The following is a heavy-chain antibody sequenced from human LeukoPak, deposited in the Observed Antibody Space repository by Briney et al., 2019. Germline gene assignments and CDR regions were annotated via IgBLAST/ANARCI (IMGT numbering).Heavy chain of an antibody. CDR2: ISGSGSST. J-gene: IGHJ4*02. CDR3: AKGRSMSTVTTYFDY. D-gene: IGHD4-17*01. CDR1: GFTFSSYG. V-gene: IGHV3-23*01. Sequence: GGSLRLSCAASGFTFSSYGMSWVRQAPGKGLEWVSAISGSGSSTYYADSVKGRFTISRDNSKNTLYLQMNSLRAEDTAVYYCAKGRSMSTVTTYFDYWGQGTLVTVSS.